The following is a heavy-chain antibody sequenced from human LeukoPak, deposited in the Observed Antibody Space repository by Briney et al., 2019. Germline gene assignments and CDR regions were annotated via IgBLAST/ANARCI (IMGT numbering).Heavy chain of an antibody. V-gene: IGHV1-8*01. CDR3: ARVQTTVVDYFDY. CDR1: GYTFTSYD. Sequence: GASVKVSCKASGYTFTSYDINWVRQATGQGLEWMGWMNPNSGNTGYAQKFQGRVTMTRNTSISTAYMELSSLRSEDTAVYYCARVQTTVVDYFDYWGQGTLVTVSS. J-gene: IGHJ4*02. CDR2: MNPNSGNT. D-gene: IGHD4-23*01.